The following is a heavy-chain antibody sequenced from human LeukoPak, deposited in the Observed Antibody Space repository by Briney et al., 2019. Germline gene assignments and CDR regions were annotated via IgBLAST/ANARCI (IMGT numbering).Heavy chain of an antibody. CDR3: ARAGWIITSGIDY. J-gene: IGHJ4*02. CDR2: IYHTGST. Sequence: SETLSLTCGVSGYSISRGYYWAWIRQPPGKGLEWIGTIYHTGSTYYTPSLGSRVTISVDTSKNEFPLNLNSVTAADAAVYYCARAGWIITSGIDYWGQGALVTVSS. D-gene: IGHD3-10*01. V-gene: IGHV4-38-2*01. CDR1: GYSISRGYY.